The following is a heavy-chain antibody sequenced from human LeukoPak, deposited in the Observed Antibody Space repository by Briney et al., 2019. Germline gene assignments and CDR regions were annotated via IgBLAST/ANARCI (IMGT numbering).Heavy chain of an antibody. D-gene: IGHD3-3*01. CDR2: VYYSGST. CDR1: GGSISPYY. CDR3: ARGTIFGVATNWFEP. J-gene: IGHJ5*02. Sequence: KPSETLSLTCTVSGGSISPYYWTWIRQPPGKGLEWIGYVYYSGSTNYNPSLKTRVIILVDTSKNQFSLRLRSVTAADTAVYYCARGTIFGVATNWFEPWGQGTLVTVSS. V-gene: IGHV4-59*01.